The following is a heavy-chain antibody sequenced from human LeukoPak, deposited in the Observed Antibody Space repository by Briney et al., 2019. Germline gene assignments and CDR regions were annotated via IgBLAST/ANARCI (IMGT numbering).Heavy chain of an antibody. CDR3: SRGGVVTRAGFY. CDR2: IYHGGST. V-gene: IGHV4-39*07. Sequence: SETLSLTCTVSGGSISSSSYYWGWIRQPPGKGLEWIGSIYHGGSTYYNPSLKSRVTISVDTSNNQFSLKMTSVTAADTAVYYCSRGGVVTRAGFYWGQGTLVIVST. D-gene: IGHD2-21*02. CDR1: GGSISSSSYY. J-gene: IGHJ4*02.